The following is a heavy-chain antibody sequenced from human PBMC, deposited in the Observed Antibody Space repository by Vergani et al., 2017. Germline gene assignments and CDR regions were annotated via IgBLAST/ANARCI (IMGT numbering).Heavy chain of an antibody. D-gene: IGHD3-3*01. Sequence: QVQLVQSGAEVKKPGASVKVSCKASGYTFTSYGITWVRQAPGQGLEWMGGISAYNGNTNYAQKLQGRVTMTTDTSTSTAYMELRSLRSDDTAVYYCARDKVTYYDFWSGYYTYFQHWGQGTLVTVSS. J-gene: IGHJ1*01. V-gene: IGHV1-18*04. CDR1: GYTFTSYG. CDR3: ARDKVTYYDFWSGYYTYFQH. CDR2: ISAYNGNT.